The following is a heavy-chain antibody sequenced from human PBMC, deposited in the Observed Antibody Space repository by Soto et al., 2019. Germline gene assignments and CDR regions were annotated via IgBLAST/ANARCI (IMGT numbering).Heavy chain of an antibody. Sequence: SGGSLRLSCAASGFTFSDSYMSWIRQAPGKGPEWISYITFSGNTVYYADSLKGRFTISRDNAKNSLYLQMNRLRAEDTAVYYCARVSWREKYGMDVWGPGTMIAVYS. J-gene: IGHJ6*02. CDR3: ARVSWREKYGMDV. V-gene: IGHV3-11*01. CDR1: GFTFSDSY. CDR2: ITFSGNTV.